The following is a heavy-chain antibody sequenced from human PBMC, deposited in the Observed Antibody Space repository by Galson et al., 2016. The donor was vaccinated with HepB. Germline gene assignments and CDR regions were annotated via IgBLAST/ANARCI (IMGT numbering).Heavy chain of an antibody. CDR2: FDPDDVET. J-gene: IGHJ4*02. V-gene: IGHV1-24*01. CDR1: GYTLTELS. D-gene: IGHD6-19*01. CDR3: ATLRDGNSSGSLDY. Sequence: SVKVSCKVSGYTLTELSIHWVRQSPGKGLEWMGGFDPDDVETIYAQKFQGRVTMTEDTSTDTAYMELSSLRSEDTAVYYCATLRDGNSSGSLDYWGQGTLVTVSS.